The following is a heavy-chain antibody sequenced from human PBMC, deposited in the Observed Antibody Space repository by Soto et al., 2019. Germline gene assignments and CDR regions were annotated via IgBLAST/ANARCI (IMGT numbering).Heavy chain of an antibody. V-gene: IGHV1-58*01. J-gene: IGHJ6*02. D-gene: IGHD2-8*01. CDR1: GFTFTSSA. Sequence: SVKVSCKASGFTFTSSAVQWVRQARGQRLEWIGWIVVGSGNTNYAQKFQERVTITRDMSTSTAYMELSSLRSEDTAVYYCAAAPSIGYCTNGVCPRAYYYGMDVWGQGTTVTVSS. CDR3: AAAPSIGYCTNGVCPRAYYYGMDV. CDR2: IVVGSGNT.